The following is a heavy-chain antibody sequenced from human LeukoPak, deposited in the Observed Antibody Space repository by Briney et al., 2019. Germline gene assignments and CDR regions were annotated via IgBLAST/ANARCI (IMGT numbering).Heavy chain of an antibody. D-gene: IGHD3-3*01. CDR1: GGSISSYY. Sequence: SETLSLTCTVSGGSISSYYWSWIRQPPGKGLEWMGYIYYSGSTNYNPSLKSRVTISVDTSKNQFSLKLSSVTAADTAVYYCARGNSDFWSGYYRNWFDPWGQGTLVTVSS. CDR3: ARGNSDFWSGYYRNWFDP. V-gene: IGHV4-59*01. CDR2: IYYSGST. J-gene: IGHJ5*02.